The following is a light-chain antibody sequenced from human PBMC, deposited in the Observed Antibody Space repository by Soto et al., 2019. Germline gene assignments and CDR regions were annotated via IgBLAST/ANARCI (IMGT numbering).Light chain of an antibody. CDR3: QQDKNWPPLT. J-gene: IGKJ4*01. CDR1: QSVGSN. V-gene: IGKV3-15*01. Sequence: EIVMTQSPATLSVSPGERATLSCRASQSVGSNLAWYQQKPGQAPRLLIYGASSTATGIPARFSGSGSGTEFILTISSLQSEDSAVYYCQQDKNWPPLTFGGGTKVEIK. CDR2: GAS.